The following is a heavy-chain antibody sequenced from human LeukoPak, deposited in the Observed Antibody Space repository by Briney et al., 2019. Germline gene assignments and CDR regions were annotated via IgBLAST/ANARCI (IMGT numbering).Heavy chain of an antibody. D-gene: IGHD6-13*01. CDR3: AKDAAGPEY. CDR1: GFTVSSNY. CDR2: ISAGGGST. V-gene: IGHV3-23*01. J-gene: IGHJ4*02. Sequence: GGSLRLSCAASGFTVSSNYMTRVRQAPGKGLFWVSGISAGGGSTYYADSVKGRFTISRDNSRNTLYLQMNSLRAEDTAVYYCAKDAAGPEYWGQGTLVTVSS.